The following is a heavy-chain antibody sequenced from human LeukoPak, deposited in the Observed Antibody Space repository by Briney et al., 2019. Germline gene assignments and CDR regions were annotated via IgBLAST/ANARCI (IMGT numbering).Heavy chain of an antibody. Sequence: GGSLRLSCAASGVTFSSSWLSWVRQAPGKGLEWVSNIKQDGSEKYYVDSVKGRVTISRDNAKNTLYLQMNSLRAEDTAEYSCASSTRADDYWGQGTLVTVSS. CDR1: GVTFSSSW. CDR2: IKQDGSEK. J-gene: IGHJ4*02. V-gene: IGHV3-7*01. CDR3: ASSTRADDY.